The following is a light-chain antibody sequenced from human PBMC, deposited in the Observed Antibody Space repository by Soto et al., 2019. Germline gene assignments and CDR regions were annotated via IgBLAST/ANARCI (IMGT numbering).Light chain of an antibody. CDR2: DVS. CDR1: SSDVGGYNY. V-gene: IGLV2-14*01. CDR3: SSYTSSSTHVV. J-gene: IGLJ1*01. Sequence: QSALTQPASVSGSPGQSITISCTGTSSDVGGYNYVSWYQQHPGKAPKLMIYDVSNRLSGVSNRFSGSKSGNTASLTISGLQAEDEADYYGSSYTSSSTHVVFGTGTKLTVL.